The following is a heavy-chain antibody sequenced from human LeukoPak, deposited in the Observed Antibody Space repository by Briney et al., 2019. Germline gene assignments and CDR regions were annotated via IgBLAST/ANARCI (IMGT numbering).Heavy chain of an antibody. J-gene: IGHJ6*03. V-gene: IGHV1-18*04. CDR1: GYTLTNYY. Sequence: ASVKVSCKASGYTLTNYYIHWLRQAPGQGLEWMGWISPYNANTKYAQKFQGRVTMTTDTSTSTAYMELRSLRSDDTAVYYCARETSPTYYDILTGYYYYMDVWGKGTTVTVSS. CDR2: ISPYNANT. CDR3: ARETSPTYYDILTGYYYYMDV. D-gene: IGHD3-9*01.